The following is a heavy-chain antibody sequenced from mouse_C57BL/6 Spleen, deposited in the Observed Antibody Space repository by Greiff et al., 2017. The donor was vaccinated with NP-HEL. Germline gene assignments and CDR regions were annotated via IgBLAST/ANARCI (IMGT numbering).Heavy chain of an antibody. CDR2: ISCGSSTI. J-gene: IGHJ4*01. D-gene: IGHD1-1*01. V-gene: IGHV5-17*01. CDR1: GFTFSDYG. Sequence: EVKLVESGGGLVKPGGSLKLSCAASGFTFSDYGMHWVRQAPEKGLEWVAYISCGSSTIYYADTVKGRFTISRDNAKNTLFLQMTSLRSEDTAMYYCARALLPRGAMDYWGQGTSVTVSS. CDR3: ARALLPRGAMDY.